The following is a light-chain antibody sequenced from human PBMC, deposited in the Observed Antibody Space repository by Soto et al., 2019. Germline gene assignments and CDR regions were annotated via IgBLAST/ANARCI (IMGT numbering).Light chain of an antibody. Sequence: VMTQSPDSLPVSLGERATINCKSSQSVLSNNNNFLAWYQHKPGQAPRLLIYASSNRATGIPDRFSGSASGTDFTLTINRLEPEDFAVYYCQLYGISPHFGQGTRLEIK. CDR3: QLYGISPH. J-gene: IGKJ5*01. CDR1: QSVLSNNNNF. CDR2: ASS. V-gene: IGKV3-20*01.